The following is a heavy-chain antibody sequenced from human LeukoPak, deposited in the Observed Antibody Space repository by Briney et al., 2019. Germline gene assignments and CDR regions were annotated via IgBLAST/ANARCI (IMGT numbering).Heavy chain of an antibody. CDR2: INHSGST. CDR1: GGSFSGYY. J-gene: IGHJ4*02. D-gene: IGHD3-10*01. V-gene: IGHV4-34*01. CDR3: ASLRTGDFDY. Sequence: PSETLSLTCAVYGGSFSGYYWSWIRQPPGKGLEWIGEINHSGSTNYNPSLKSRLTISVDTSKNQFSLKLSSVTAADTAVYYCASLRTGDFDYWGQGALVTASS.